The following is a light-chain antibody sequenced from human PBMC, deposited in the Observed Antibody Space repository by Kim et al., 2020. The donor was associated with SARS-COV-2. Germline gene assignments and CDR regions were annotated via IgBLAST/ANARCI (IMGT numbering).Light chain of an antibody. J-gene: IGLJ3*02. CDR1: KLGDKY. CDR2: QDS. V-gene: IGLV3-1*01. CDR3: QAWDSSTWV. Sequence: LTQPPSVSVSPGQTASITCSGDKLGDKYACWYQQKPGQSPVLVIYQDSKRPSGIPERFSGSNSGNTATLTISGTQAMDEADYYCQAWDSSTWVFGGGTKLTV.